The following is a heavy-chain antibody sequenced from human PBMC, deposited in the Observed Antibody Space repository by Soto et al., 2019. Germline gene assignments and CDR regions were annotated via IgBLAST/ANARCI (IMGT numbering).Heavy chain of an antibody. CDR2: ISGSGDST. Sequence: GGALRPSCAAPGFTLCSHSINWVRPAPREGLEWVSVISGSGDSTYYADSMKGRFTISRDNSKNTMYLEMNSLRAEDTAVYYCAKDTFYHDSSGYYVFDYWGQGTLVTVSS. V-gene: IGHV3-23*01. D-gene: IGHD3-22*01. CDR3: AKDTFYHDSSGYYVFDY. CDR1: GFTLCSHS. J-gene: IGHJ4*02.